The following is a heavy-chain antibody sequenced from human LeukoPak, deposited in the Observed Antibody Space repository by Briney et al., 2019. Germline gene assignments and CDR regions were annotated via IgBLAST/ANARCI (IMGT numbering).Heavy chain of an antibody. V-gene: IGHV3-33*01. CDR3: ARAPSYWYFDL. Sequence: GGSLILSCAASTFTFSSYGMHWVRQAPGKGLEWVAVIWYDGTNKYYAESVKGRFTISRDNSKNTLYLQMNSLRAEDTAVYYCARAPSYWYFDLWGRGTLVTVSS. J-gene: IGHJ2*01. CDR1: TFTFSSYG. CDR2: IWYDGTNK.